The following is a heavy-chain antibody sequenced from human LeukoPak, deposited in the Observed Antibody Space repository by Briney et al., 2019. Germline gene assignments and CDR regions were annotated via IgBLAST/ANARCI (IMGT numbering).Heavy chain of an antibody. V-gene: IGHV4-34*01. CDR1: GGSFSGYY. D-gene: IGHD5-18*01. CDR2: INHSGST. Sequence: SETLSLTCAVYGGSFSGYYWSWIRQPPGKGLEWIGEINHSGSTNYNPSLKSRVTISVDTSKNQFSLKLSSVTAADTAVYYCARGRGLGYSYGYIPYYWGQGTLVTVSS. CDR3: ARGRGLGYSYGYIPYY. J-gene: IGHJ4*02.